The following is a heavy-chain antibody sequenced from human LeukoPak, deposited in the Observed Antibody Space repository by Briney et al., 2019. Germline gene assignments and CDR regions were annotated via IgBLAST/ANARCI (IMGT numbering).Heavy chain of an antibody. V-gene: IGHV4-38-2*02. D-gene: IGHD3-10*01. Sequence: PSETLSLTCTVSGYSISSGYYCGWIRQPPGKGLEWIGSIYHSGSTYYNPSLKSRVTISVDTSKNQFSLKLSSVTAADTAVYYCARTVSQPALFYYYYMDVWGKGTTVTVSS. CDR1: GYSISSGYY. J-gene: IGHJ6*03. CDR2: IYHSGST. CDR3: ARTVSQPALFYYYYMDV.